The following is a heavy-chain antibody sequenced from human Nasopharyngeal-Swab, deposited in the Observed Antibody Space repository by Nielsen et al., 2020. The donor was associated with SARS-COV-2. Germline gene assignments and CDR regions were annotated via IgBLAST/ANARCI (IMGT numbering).Heavy chain of an antibody. Sequence: GESLKISCAASGFTFSSYDMSWVRQAPGKGLEWVSVSSGSGGSTYSADSVKGRFTISRDNSKNTLYLQMNSLRAEDTAVYYCAKDRGRRWYLFDYWGQGTLVTVSS. D-gene: IGHD6-13*01. CDR2: SSGSGGST. CDR3: AKDRGRRWYLFDY. J-gene: IGHJ4*02. CDR1: GFTFSSYD. V-gene: IGHV3-23*01.